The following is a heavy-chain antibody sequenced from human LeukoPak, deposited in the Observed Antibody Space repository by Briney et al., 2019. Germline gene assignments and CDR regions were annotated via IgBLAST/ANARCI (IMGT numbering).Heavy chain of an antibody. Sequence: GGSLRLSCAASGFTFRSNSMNWVRQAPGKGLEWLSYISSSSTIYYADSVKGRFTISRDNAKNSLFLQMNSLRAEDTAVYYCARDPYGDHEEYWGQGTLVTVSS. CDR1: GFTFRSNS. D-gene: IGHD4-17*01. CDR2: ISSSSTI. V-gene: IGHV3-48*04. J-gene: IGHJ4*02. CDR3: ARDPYGDHEEY.